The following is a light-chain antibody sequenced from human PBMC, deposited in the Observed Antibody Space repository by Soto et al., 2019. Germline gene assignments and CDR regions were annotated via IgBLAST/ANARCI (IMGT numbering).Light chain of an antibody. CDR3: QQYDSLQVT. V-gene: IGKV3-15*01. CDR2: GAS. CDR1: QSLTGN. J-gene: IGKJ4*01. Sequence: DIVVTQSPATLTISPEERVTFSCRASQSLTGNLAWYQRKPGQTPRLLVYGASSGATGVPARFSGSGSGTEFTLTINSMQPEDFAIYYCQQYDSLQVTFGGGTNGDIK.